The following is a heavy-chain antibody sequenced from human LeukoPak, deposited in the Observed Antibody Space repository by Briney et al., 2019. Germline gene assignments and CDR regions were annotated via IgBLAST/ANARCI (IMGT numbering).Heavy chain of an antibody. V-gene: IGHV4-34*01. CDR3: ARGLAVAGNYFDY. D-gene: IGHD6-19*01. J-gene: IGHJ4*02. Sequence: SETLSLTCAVYGGSLSGYYWSWIRQPPGKGLEWIGEINHSGSTNYNPSLKSRVTISVDTSKTQFSLKLSSVTAADTAVYYCARGLAVAGNYFDYWGQGTLVTVSS. CDR2: INHSGST. CDR1: GGSLSGYY.